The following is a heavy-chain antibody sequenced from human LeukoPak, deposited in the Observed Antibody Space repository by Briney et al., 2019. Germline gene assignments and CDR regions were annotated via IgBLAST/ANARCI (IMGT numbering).Heavy chain of an antibody. CDR2: IYYSGST. CDR1: GGSISSSSYY. V-gene: IGHV4-39*07. CDR3: ARYQSSSSIDWFDP. D-gene: IGHD6-6*01. J-gene: IGHJ5*02. Sequence: PSETLSLTCTVSGGSISSSSYYWGWIRQPPGRGLEWIGSIYYSGSTYYNPSLKSRVTISVDTSKNQFSLKLSSVTAADTAVYYCARYQSSSSIDWFDPWGQGTLVTVSS.